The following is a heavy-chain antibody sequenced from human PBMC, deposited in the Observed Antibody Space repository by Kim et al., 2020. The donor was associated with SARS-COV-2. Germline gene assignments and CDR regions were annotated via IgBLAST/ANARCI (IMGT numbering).Heavy chain of an antibody. D-gene: IGHD3-10*01. J-gene: IGHJ4*02. Sequence: YKPSLRSRVTASVDTSRSQVSLRLNSVTAADTAVYYCARAPFYYGSGTYNLWGQGTLVTVSS. CDR3: ARAPFYYGSGTYNL. V-gene: IGHV4-34*01.